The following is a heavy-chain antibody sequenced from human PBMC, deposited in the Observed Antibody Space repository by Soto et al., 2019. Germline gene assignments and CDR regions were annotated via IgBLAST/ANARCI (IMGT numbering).Heavy chain of an antibody. CDR2: IYYSRNT. J-gene: IGHJ4*02. Sequence: SETLSLTCTVSGGSISSGGYYWSWIRQPPGKGLEWIGSIYYSRNTYYSPSLKSRVTLSVDTAKNQFSLNLNSVTAADTAVYYCVTTAAYCNGISCYDFDNWGQGTLVTVSS. CDR3: VTTAAYCNGISCYDFDN. V-gene: IGHV4-39*01. D-gene: IGHD2-2*01. CDR1: GGSISSGGYY.